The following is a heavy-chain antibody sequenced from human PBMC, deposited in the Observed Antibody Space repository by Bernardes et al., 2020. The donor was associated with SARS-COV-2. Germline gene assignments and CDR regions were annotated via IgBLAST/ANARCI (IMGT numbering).Heavy chain of an antibody. CDR1: GYTFTSYD. J-gene: IGHJ6*02. V-gene: IGHV1-8*01. D-gene: IGHD3-10*02. CDR2: MNPNSGNT. Sequence: ASVKVSCKASGYTFTSYDINWVRQATGQGLEWMGWMNPNSGNTGYAQKFQGRVTMTRNTSISTAYMELSSLRSEDTAVYYCARMFGELLYFPIYYYYGMDVWGQGTTVTVSS. CDR3: ARMFGELLYFPIYYYYGMDV.